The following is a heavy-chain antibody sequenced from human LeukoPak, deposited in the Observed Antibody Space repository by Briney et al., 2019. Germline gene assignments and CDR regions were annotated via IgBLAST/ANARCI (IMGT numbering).Heavy chain of an antibody. D-gene: IGHD2-2*01. CDR3: ASHFFHEDILVVPSPMCNWFDP. Sequence: PSETLSLTCAVYGVSLSDYYWSWIRQPPGKGLEWLGEINHSGSNNYKTSLKSRVTISVDTSKIQFSLILNSVPAADTAVYYCASHFFHEDILVVPSPMCNWFDPWGQGTLVTVSS. V-gene: IGHV4-34*01. CDR2: INHSGSN. CDR1: GVSLSDYY. J-gene: IGHJ5*02.